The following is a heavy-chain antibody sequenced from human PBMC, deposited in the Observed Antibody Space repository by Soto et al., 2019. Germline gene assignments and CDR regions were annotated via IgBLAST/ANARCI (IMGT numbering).Heavy chain of an antibody. J-gene: IGHJ6*02. CDR3: AARPYYYYGLDV. CDR1: GGSITTPGYS. Sequence: TLSLTCTLSGGSITTPGYSWSWIRQPPGKAPEWIGSLYHNGNAYPKPSLKSRVTISLDGAKNQFSLKMTPVTSAHTGRYCCAARPYYYYGLDVWGQGTTVSVCS. V-gene: IGHV4-30-2*01. CDR2: LYHNGNA. D-gene: IGHD3-10*01.